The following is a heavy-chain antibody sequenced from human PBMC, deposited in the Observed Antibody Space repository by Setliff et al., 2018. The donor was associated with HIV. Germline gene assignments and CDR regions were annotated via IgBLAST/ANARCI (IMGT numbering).Heavy chain of an antibody. J-gene: IGHJ6*03. D-gene: IGHD6-13*01. V-gene: IGHV5-51*01. Sequence: PGESLKISCKGFGYKFTDYWVGWVRQMPGEGLEWMGVIYGDGSDPRYSPSFQGQVTISVDKSISTAYLQWNSLKASDTAMYYCARTGYSSSWGRFSGYYYYMDVWGKGTTVTVSS. CDR3: ARTGYSSSWGRFSGYYYYMDV. CDR1: GYKFTDYW. CDR2: IYGDGSDP.